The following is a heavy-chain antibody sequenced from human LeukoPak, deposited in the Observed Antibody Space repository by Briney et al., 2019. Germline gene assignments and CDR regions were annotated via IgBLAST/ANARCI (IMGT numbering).Heavy chain of an antibody. D-gene: IGHD4-17*01. J-gene: IGHJ4*02. CDR2: IKEDGSQI. V-gene: IGHV3-7*01. CDR1: GFTFSKYW. Sequence: GGSLRLSCVGSGFTFSKYWMNWVRQAPGKGLEWVANIKEDGSQIYYVDSVKGRFTISRDNAKNSLYLQMNSLRAEDTAVYYCARDYGVYGDYAFDYWGQGTLVTVSS. CDR3: ARDYGVYGDYAFDY.